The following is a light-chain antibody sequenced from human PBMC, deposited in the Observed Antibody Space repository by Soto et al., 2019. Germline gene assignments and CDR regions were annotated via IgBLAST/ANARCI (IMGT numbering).Light chain of an antibody. CDR2: DAS. V-gene: IGKV1-5*01. CDR3: QQYSSYVYT. CDR1: QSISNW. J-gene: IGKJ2*01. Sequence: DIQMTQSPSTLSASVGDRVTITCRASQSISNWLAWYQQKPGKAPKLLIYDASRLESGVPLRFSGSGSGTEFTLTISSLQPDDFATYYCQQYSSYVYTFGQGTTLEIK.